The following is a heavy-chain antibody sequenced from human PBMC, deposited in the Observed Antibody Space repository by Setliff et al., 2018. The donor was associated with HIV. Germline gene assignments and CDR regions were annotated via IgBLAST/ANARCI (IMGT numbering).Heavy chain of an antibody. CDR3: ARFRKFQLVGALDY. D-gene: IGHD1-26*01. CDR1: GYSLSTYA. CDR2: IDSNNGNR. Sequence: ASVKVSCKASGYSLSTYAISWVRQAPGQGLEWMGWIDSNNGNRNFAQKFQGRVPMTRNTSISTAYMELSSLRSEDTAVYYCARFRKFQLVGALDYWGQGTLVTVSS. V-gene: IGHV1-8*01. J-gene: IGHJ4*02.